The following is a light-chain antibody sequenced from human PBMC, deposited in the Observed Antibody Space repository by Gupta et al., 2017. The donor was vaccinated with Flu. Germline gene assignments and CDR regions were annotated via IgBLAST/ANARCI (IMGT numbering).Light chain of an antibody. V-gene: IGKV1-5*03. Sequence: DIQMTQSPSTLSASVGDRVTITCRASQTISNWLAWYQQNPGKAPNLLISSASSLESGVPSRFSGSGSGTDFTLTISSLQPDDFATYYCQQYDTFPLPFGQGTKVEIK. CDR3: QQYDTFPLP. CDR1: QTISNW. CDR2: SAS. J-gene: IGKJ1*01.